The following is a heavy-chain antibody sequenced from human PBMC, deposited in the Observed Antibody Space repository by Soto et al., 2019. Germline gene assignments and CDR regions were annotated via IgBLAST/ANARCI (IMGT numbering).Heavy chain of an antibody. Sequence: EVQLVESGGGLVKPGGSLRLSCAASGFAFSNAWMSWVRQAPGKGLEWVGRIISKTDGGATDYTAPVKDRFFVSRDDSKNTLYLQMNSLNIEDTAVYYCAAGTGRTDFDYWGQGTLVTVSS. J-gene: IGHJ4*02. V-gene: IGHV3-15*01. CDR2: IISKTDGGAT. CDR3: AAGTGRTDFDY. CDR1: GFAFSNAW.